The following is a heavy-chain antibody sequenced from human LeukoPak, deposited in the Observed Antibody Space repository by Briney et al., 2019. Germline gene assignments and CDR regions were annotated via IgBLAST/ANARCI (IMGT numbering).Heavy chain of an antibody. D-gene: IGHD3-10*01. Sequence: SQTLSLTCTVSGGSISSGSYYWSWIRQPAGKGLEWIGRIYTSGSTNYNPALKSRVTISVDTSKNQFSLKLSSVTAADTAVYYCARDSYYGSGRVGGQGTLVTVSS. CDR1: GGSISSGSYY. J-gene: IGHJ4*02. V-gene: IGHV4-61*02. CDR3: ARDSYYGSGRV. CDR2: IYTSGST.